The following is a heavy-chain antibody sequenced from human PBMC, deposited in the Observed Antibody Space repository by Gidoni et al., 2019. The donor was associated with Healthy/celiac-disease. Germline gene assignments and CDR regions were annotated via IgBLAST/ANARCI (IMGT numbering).Heavy chain of an antibody. D-gene: IGHD3-16*02. CDR1: GGSFSGYY. J-gene: IGHJ3*02. Sequence: QVQLQQWGAGLLKPSETLSLTCAVYGGSFSGYYWSWIRQPPGKGLEWRGEINHSGSTKYNPSLKSRVTISVDTSKNQFSLKLSSVTAADTAVYYCARGRYKVWGSYRYTGAFDIWGQGTMVTVSS. CDR3: ARGRYKVWGSYRYTGAFDI. V-gene: IGHV4-34*01. CDR2: INHSGST.